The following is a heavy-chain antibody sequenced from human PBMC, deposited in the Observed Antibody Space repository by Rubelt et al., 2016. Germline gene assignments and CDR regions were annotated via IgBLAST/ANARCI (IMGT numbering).Heavy chain of an antibody. J-gene: IGHJ6*02. D-gene: IGHD5-18*01. CDR2: ISSSSSYI. CDR3: ARGGRYSYGYGYYYGMDV. Sequence: KGLEWVSSISSSSSYIYYADSVKGRFTISRDNAKNSLYLQMNSLRDEDTAVYYCARGGRYSYGYGYYYGMDVWGQGTTVTVSS. V-gene: IGHV3-21*01.